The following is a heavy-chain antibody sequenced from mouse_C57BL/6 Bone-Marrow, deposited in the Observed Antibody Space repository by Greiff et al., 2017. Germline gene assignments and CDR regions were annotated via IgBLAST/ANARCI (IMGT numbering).Heavy chain of an antibody. D-gene: IGHD1-1*01. CDR2: IDPNSGGT. CDR1: GYTFTSYW. J-gene: IGHJ3*01. CDR3: AREDYYGSSSWFAY. Sequence: VQLQQPGAELVKPGASVKLSCKASGYTFTSYWMHWVKQRPGRGLGWIGRIDPNSGGTKYNEKFKSKATLTVDKPSSTAYMQLSSLTAEDSAVYYCAREDYYGSSSWFAYWGQGTLVTVSA. V-gene: IGHV1-72*01.